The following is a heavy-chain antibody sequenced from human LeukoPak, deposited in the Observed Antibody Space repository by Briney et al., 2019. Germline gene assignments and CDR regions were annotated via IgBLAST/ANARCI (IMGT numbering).Heavy chain of an antibody. J-gene: IGHJ4*02. D-gene: IGHD6-19*01. CDR1: GYTFTGYY. CDR3: ARIASVGVAVAGDLDY. V-gene: IGHV1-2*02. Sequence: ASVKVSCKASGYTFTGYYMHWVRQAPGQGLEWMGWINPNSGGTNYAQKFQGRVTMTRDTSISTAYMELSRLRSDDTAMYYCARIASVGVAVAGDLDYWGQGTLVTVSS. CDR2: INPNSGGT.